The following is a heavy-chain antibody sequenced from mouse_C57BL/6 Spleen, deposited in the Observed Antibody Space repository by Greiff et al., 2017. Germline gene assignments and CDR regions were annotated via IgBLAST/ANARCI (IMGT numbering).Heavy chain of an antibody. Sequence: QVQLQQSGPGLVQPSQSLSITCTVSGFSLTSSGVHWVRQSPGKGREWLGVIWRGGSTDYNAAFMSRLSITKNNSKSQVFVKNNSLQADDTAIYYWAKKGSNYYYGDGGYYAMDYWGQGTSVTVSS. CDR3: AKKGSNYYYGDGGYYAMDY. V-gene: IGHV2-5*01. J-gene: IGHJ4*01. CDR1: GFSLTSSG. CDR2: IWRGGST. D-gene: IGHD2-4*01.